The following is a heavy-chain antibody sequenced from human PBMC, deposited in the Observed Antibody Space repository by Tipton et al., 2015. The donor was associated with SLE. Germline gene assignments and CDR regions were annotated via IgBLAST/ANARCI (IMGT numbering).Heavy chain of an antibody. V-gene: IGHV3-11*06. Sequence: SSSYTNYADSVKGRFSASRDNAKNSLYLQMNSLRAEDTAVYYCARSAKEYHFDYWGQGTLVTVSS. J-gene: IGHJ4*02. CDR3: ARSAKEYHFDY. D-gene: IGHD6-25*01. CDR2: SSSYT.